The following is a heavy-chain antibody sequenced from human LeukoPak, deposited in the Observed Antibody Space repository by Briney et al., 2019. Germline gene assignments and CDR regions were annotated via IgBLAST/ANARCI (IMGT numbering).Heavy chain of an antibody. CDR1: GYSLSSGYY. CDR2: IYHGGST. D-gene: IGHD3-3*01. V-gene: IGHV4-38-2*02. Sequence: SETLSLTCTVSGYSLSSGYYWCWIRQPPGKGVEWVGSIYHGGSTYYNPYRKSRVTISVATSKNQFSLKLSSVTAADTAVYYCARAYYDFWSGPPGRYNWFDPWGQGTLVTVSS. CDR3: ARAYYDFWSGPPGRYNWFDP. J-gene: IGHJ5*02.